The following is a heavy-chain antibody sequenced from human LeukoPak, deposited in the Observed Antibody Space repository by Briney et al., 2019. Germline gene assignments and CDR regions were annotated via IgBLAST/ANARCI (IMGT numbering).Heavy chain of an antibody. D-gene: IGHD3-10*01. V-gene: IGHV1-2*02. CDR2: INPNSGGT. CDR1: GYTFTGYY. CDR3: AREAGSGMYYYGSGSYYGNDY. J-gene: IGHJ4*02. Sequence: ASVKVSCKASGYTFTGYYMHWVRQAPGQGLEWMGWINPNSGGTNYAQKFQGRVTMTRDTSISTAYMELSRLRSDDTAVYYCAREAGSGMYYYGSGSYYGNDYWGQGTLVTVSS.